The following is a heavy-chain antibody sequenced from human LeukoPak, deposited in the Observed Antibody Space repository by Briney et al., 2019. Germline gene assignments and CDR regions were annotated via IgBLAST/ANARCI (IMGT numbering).Heavy chain of an antibody. V-gene: IGHV1-69*13. CDR2: ITPIFGTA. Sequence: SVKVSCKASGGTFSSYAISWVRQAPGQGLEWMGGITPIFGTANYAQKFQGRVTITADESTSTAYMELSSLRSEDTAVYYCASRTGYGDYSYGMDVWGQGTTVTVSS. CDR3: ASRTGYGDYSYGMDV. CDR1: GGTFSSYA. D-gene: IGHD4-17*01. J-gene: IGHJ6*02.